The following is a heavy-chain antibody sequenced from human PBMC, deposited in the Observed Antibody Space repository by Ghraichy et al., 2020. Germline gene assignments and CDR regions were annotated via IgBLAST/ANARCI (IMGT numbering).Heavy chain of an antibody. CDR2: IFRTGNT. CDR1: GYSISSGHY. J-gene: IGHJ4*02. CDR3: SRDLDGSGRYVAY. V-gene: IGHV4-38-2*02. D-gene: IGHD3-10*01. Sequence: SETLSLTCGVSGYSISSGHYWGWIRQSPGKGPEWIGNIFRTGNTLYNPSLKSRVTFSVDTSKNQFALKLSSVTAADTAVYYCSRDLDGSGRYVAYWGQGTLATVSS.